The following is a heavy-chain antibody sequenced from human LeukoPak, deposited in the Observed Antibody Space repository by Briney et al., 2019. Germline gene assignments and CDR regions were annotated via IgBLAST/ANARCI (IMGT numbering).Heavy chain of an antibody. CDR2: IYHTGST. V-gene: IGHV4-59*02. J-gene: IGHJ4*02. CDR1: GGSVSDYY. Sequence: SETLSLTCTISGGSVSDYYWSWIRQSPGKGLEWIGYIYHTGSTSYSPSLKSRDTISADTSQNQFSLKLSSVTAADTAVYYCASRKLGNDYWGQGTLVTVSS. CDR3: ASRKLGNDY. D-gene: IGHD7-27*01.